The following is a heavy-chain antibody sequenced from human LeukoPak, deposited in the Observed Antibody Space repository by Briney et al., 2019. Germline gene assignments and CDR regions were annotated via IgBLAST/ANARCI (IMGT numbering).Heavy chain of an antibody. Sequence: SETLSLTCSVSGASISNYYWSWIRQTPEKGLEWMGHIHSSGGSSYYPSLKSRLTLSIDTSRNQLSLKLPSVTAADTAVYFCARLGSYHDFWGQGALVTVSS. CDR1: GASISNYY. D-gene: IGHD1-26*01. CDR3: ARLGSYHDF. CDR2: IHSSGGS. J-gene: IGHJ4*02. V-gene: IGHV4-4*09.